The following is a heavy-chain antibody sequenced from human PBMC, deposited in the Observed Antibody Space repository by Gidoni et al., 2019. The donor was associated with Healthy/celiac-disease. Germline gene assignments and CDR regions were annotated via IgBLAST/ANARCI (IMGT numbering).Heavy chain of an antibody. V-gene: IGHV3-53*01. CDR1: GFTVSSNY. CDR3: ARGVSYYYDSSGYYFDY. Sequence: EVQLVESGGGLIKPGGSLRLSCEASGFTVSSNYMSWVRQAPGKGLEWVSVIYCGGSTYYADSVKGRFTISRDNSKNTLYLQMNSLRAEDTAVYYCARGVSYYYDSSGYYFDYWGQGTLVTVSS. D-gene: IGHD3-22*01. J-gene: IGHJ4*02. CDR2: IYCGGST.